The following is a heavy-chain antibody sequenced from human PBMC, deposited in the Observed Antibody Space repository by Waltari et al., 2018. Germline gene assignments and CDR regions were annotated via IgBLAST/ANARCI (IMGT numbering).Heavy chain of an antibody. Sequence: EVQLVQSGAEVKKPGESLKISCKGSGYSFTTYWIGWVRQMPGKGLEWMGIIYPGDSHTRYSPSFQGQVTISADKSINTAYLQWSSLKASDTAMYYCVRQQVSYSSSGSPFDYWGQGTLVTVSS. D-gene: IGHD3-10*01. CDR1: GYSFTTYW. CDR3: VRQQVSYSSSGSPFDY. V-gene: IGHV5-51*01. J-gene: IGHJ4*02. CDR2: IYPGDSHT.